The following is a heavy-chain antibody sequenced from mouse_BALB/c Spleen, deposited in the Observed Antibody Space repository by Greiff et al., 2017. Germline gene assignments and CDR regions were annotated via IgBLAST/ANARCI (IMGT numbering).Heavy chain of an antibody. J-gene: IGHJ2*01. CDR2: IRNKANGYTT. Sequence: VQLKESGGGLVQPGGSLRLSCATSGFTFTDYYMSWVRQPPGKALEWLGFIRNKANGYTTEYSASVKGRFTISRDNSQSILYLQMNTLRAEDSATYDCARDIGYYGYFDYWGQGTTLTVSS. CDR1: GFTFTDYY. CDR3: ARDIGYYGYFDY. D-gene: IGHD1-1*01. V-gene: IGHV7-3*02.